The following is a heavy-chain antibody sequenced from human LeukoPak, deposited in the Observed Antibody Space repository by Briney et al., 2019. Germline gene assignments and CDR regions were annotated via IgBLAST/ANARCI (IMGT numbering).Heavy chain of an antibody. D-gene: IGHD4-17*01. CDR1: GFTFSSYE. Sequence: GGSLRLSCAASGFTFSSYEMNWVRQAPGKGLEWVSYISSSGSTIYYADSVKGRFTIPRDNAKNSLYLQMNSLRAEDTAVYYCARDNYGDFFDYWGQGTLVTVSS. J-gene: IGHJ4*02. CDR3: ARDNYGDFFDY. V-gene: IGHV3-48*03. CDR2: ISSSGSTI.